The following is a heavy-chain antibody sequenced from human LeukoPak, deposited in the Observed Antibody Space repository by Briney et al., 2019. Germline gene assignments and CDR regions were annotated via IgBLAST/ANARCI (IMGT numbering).Heavy chain of an antibody. J-gene: IGHJ4*02. V-gene: IGHV1-8*01. D-gene: IGHD3-9*01. CDR2: MNPNSGNT. CDR1: GYTFTNYD. CDR3: ARGRYDILTGSLYYFDY. Sequence: ASVKVSCKASGYTFTNYDINWVRQATGQGLEWMGWMNPNSGNTGYAQKFQGRVTMTRNTSISTAYMELSSLRSEDTAVYYCARGRYDILTGSLYYFDYWGQGTLVTVSS.